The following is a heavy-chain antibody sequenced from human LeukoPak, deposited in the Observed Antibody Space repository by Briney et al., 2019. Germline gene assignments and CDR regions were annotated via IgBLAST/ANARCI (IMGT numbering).Heavy chain of an antibody. CDR3: ARVGGGSYYAGRGAFDY. V-gene: IGHV4-34*01. J-gene: IGHJ4*02. CDR2: INHSGST. Sequence: SETLSLTCAVYGGSFSGYYWSWIRQPPGKGLEWIGEINHSGSTNYNPSLKSRVTISVDTSKNQFSLKLSSVTAADTAVYYCARVGGGSYYAGRGAFDYWGQGTLVTVSS. D-gene: IGHD1-26*01. CDR1: GGSFSGYY.